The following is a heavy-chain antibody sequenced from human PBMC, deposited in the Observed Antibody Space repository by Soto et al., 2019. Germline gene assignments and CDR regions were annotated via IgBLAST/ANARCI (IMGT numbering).Heavy chain of an antibody. D-gene: IGHD2-15*01. V-gene: IGHV3-30-3*01. CDR2: ISYDGNNK. J-gene: IGHJ5*02. CDR3: ARDGCSGSNCLNWFDP. Sequence: PGGSLRLSCAASGFTYSTYTMHWVRQAPGKGLEWVAVISYDGNNKFYADSVKGRFTISRDSTKQTLYLQMNSLRAEDTAVYYCARDGCSGSNCLNWFDPWGQGTLVTVSS. CDR1: GFTYSTYT.